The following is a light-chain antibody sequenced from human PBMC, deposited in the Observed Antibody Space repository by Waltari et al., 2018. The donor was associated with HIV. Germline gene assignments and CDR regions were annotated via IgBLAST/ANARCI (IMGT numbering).Light chain of an antibody. CDR1: QGISTY. CDR2: DTS. V-gene: IGKV1-8*01. CDR3: QQYYTYWLT. J-gene: IGKJ4*02. Sequence: AIRMTQSPSSFSASVGDRVTITCRASQGISTYLAWYQQKPGKAPELLTYDTSTLQSGVPSMFSGSVSGTYFTLTISRLQSEDFATYFCQQYYTYWLTFGGGTKVDI.